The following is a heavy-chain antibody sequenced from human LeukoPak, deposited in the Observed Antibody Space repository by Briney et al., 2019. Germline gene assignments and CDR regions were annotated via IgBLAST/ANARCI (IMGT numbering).Heavy chain of an antibody. CDR1: GFTFSSYS. D-gene: IGHD3-9*01. J-gene: IGHJ4*02. V-gene: IGHV3-21*01. Sequence: GGSLRLSCAASGFTFSSYSMNWVRQAPGKGLEWVSSISSSSYIYYADSVKGRFTISRDNAKNSLYLQMNSLRAEDTAVYYCARGSTNYDILTGYYLLWGQGTLVTVSS. CDR3: ARGSTNYDILTGYYLL. CDR2: ISSSSYI.